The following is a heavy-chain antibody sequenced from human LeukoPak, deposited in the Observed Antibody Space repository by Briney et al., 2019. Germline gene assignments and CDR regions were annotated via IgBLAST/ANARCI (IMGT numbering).Heavy chain of an antibody. Sequence: SETLSLTCAVYGGSFSGYYWSWIRQPPGKGLEWIGEINHSGSTNYNPSLKSRVTISVDTSKNQFSLKLSSVTAAGTAVYYCARVKVYCSSTSCPLGWFDPWGQGTLVTVSS. CDR2: INHSGST. CDR3: ARVKVYCSSTSCPLGWFDP. J-gene: IGHJ5*02. V-gene: IGHV4-34*01. D-gene: IGHD2-2*01. CDR1: GGSFSGYY.